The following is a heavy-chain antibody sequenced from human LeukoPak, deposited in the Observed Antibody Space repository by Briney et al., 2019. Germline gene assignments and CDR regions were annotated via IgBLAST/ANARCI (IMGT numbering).Heavy chain of an antibody. CDR2: ISSSGSTI. Sequence: GGSLRLSCAASGFTFSDYYMSWIRQAPGKGLEWVSYISSSGSTIYYADSVKGRFTISRDNAKNSLYLQMNSLRAEDTAVYYCAGEPYSSSWYRNWFDPWGQGTLVTVSS. J-gene: IGHJ5*02. CDR3: AGEPYSSSWYRNWFDP. V-gene: IGHV3-11*04. D-gene: IGHD6-13*01. CDR1: GFTFSDYY.